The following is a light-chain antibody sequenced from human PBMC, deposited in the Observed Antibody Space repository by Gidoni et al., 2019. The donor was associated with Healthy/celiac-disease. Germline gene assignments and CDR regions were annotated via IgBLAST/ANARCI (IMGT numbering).Light chain of an antibody. CDR2: GNS. J-gene: IGLJ2*01. Sequence: QSVLTQPPSVSGAPGQGVTISCTGSRSNIGAGYDVHWYQQLPGTAPKLLIDGNSYRPSGVPDRFSGSKSGTSASLAITGLQAEDEADYYCQSYDSSLGRVFGGGTKLTVL. CDR3: QSYDSSLGRV. CDR1: RSNIGAGYD. V-gene: IGLV1-40*01.